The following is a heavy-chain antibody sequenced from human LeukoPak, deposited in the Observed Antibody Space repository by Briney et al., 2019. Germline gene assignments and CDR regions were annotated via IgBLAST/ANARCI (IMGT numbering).Heavy chain of an antibody. D-gene: IGHD6-25*01. CDR3: ARGEAGGFDY. J-gene: IGHJ4*02. Sequence: GGSLRLSCAASGFTFSSYSMNWVRQAPGRGLEWVSSISSSSSYIYYADSVKGRFTISRDNAKNSLYLQMNSLRAEDTAVYYCARGEAGGFDYWGQGTLVTVSS. CDR1: GFTFSSYS. CDR2: ISSSSSYI. V-gene: IGHV3-21*01.